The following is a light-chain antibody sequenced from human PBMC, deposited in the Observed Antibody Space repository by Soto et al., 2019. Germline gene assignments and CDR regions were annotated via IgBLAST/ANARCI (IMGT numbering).Light chain of an antibody. CDR3: SSYAGSYTVV. CDR2: DVD. Sequence: QSALTQPRSVSGSPGQSVTISCTGTSSDVGNYNYVSWYQHHPGKAPKLMIYDVDKRPSGVPNRFSGSKSGNTASLTISGLQAEDEAAYYCSSYAGSYTVVFGGGTQLTVL. J-gene: IGLJ2*01. V-gene: IGLV2-11*01. CDR1: SSDVGNYNY.